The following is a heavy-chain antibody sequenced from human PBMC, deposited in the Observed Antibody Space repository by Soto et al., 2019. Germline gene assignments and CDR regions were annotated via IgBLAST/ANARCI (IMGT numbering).Heavy chain of an antibody. J-gene: IGHJ5*02. CDR2: IYYSGST. Sequence: TSETLSLTCTVSGGSISSYYWSWIRQPPGKGLEWIGYIYYSGSTNYNPSLKSRVTTSVDTSKNQFSLKLSSVTAADTAVYYCARLTPLAVAGRVGIWFDPWGQGTLVTVSS. CDR3: ARLTPLAVAGRVGIWFDP. CDR1: GGSISSYY. V-gene: IGHV4-59*01. D-gene: IGHD6-19*01.